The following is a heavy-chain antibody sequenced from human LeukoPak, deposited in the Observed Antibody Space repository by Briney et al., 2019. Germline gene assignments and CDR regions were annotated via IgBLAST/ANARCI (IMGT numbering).Heavy chain of an antibody. CDR2: IKQDGSQE. D-gene: IGHD2-21*01. Sequence: GGSLRLSCAASRFTLSTYWMSWVRQAPGKGLEWVAHIKQDGSQEYYVDSVKGRFTISRDSAKNSLYLQMNNLRAEDTAVYYCARYCGGDCYGMDVWGQGTTVTVSS. CDR3: ARYCGGDCYGMDV. J-gene: IGHJ6*02. CDR1: RFTLSTYW. V-gene: IGHV3-7*01.